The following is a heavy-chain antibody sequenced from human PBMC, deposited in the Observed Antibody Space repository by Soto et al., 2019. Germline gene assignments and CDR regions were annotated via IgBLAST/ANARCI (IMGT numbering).Heavy chain of an antibody. Sequence: EVQLLESGGGLVQPGGSLRLSCAASGFTFSSYAMNWVRQAPGKGLEWVSEISDSGGYTYYADSVKGRFTISRDNSKNTLYLQMNSLRAEDTAVYFCAKASQALAGLDNRGQGTLVTVSS. D-gene: IGHD6-19*01. CDR2: ISDSGGYT. J-gene: IGHJ4*02. V-gene: IGHV3-23*01. CDR3: AKASQALAGLDN. CDR1: GFTFSSYA.